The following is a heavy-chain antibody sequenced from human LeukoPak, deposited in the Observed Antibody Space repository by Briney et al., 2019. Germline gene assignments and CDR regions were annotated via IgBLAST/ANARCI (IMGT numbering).Heavy chain of an antibody. Sequence: GGSLRLSCAASGFTFSSYAMSWVRQAPGKGLEWVSAISGSGGSTYYADSVKGRFTISRDNSKNTLYLQMNSLRAEDTAVYYCAKDFHSSGYYFEFWTFDYWGQGTQVTVSS. CDR2: ISGSGGST. CDR1: GFTFSSYA. V-gene: IGHV3-23*01. J-gene: IGHJ4*02. CDR3: AKDFHSSGYYFEFWTFDY. D-gene: IGHD3-22*01.